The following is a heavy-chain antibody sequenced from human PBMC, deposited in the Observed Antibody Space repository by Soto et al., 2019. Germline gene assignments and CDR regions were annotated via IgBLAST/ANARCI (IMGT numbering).Heavy chain of an antibody. V-gene: IGHV4-30-4*01. D-gene: IGHD1-1*01. J-gene: IGHJ5*02. CDR1: GGSISSGDYY. CDR3: ATLPNWKGGDWFDP. CDR2: IYYSGST. Sequence: SETLSLTCTVSGGSISSGDYYWSWIRQPPGKGLEWIGYIYYSGSTYYNPSLKSRVTISVDTSKNQFSLKLSSVAAADTAVYYCATLPNWKGGDWFDPWGQGTLVTVSS.